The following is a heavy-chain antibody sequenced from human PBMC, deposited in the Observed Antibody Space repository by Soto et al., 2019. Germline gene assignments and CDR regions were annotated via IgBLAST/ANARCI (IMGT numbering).Heavy chain of an antibody. D-gene: IGHD2-2*01. Sequence: QVQLVQSGAEVKKPGSSVKVSCKASGGTFSSYAISWVRQAPGQGLEWMGGIIPIFGTASYAQKFQGRVTIAADEATSTAYMELSSLGSEDTAVYYCARHVPAAGYYYGMDVWGQGTTVTVSS. CDR1: GGTFSSYA. CDR3: ARHVPAAGYYYGMDV. J-gene: IGHJ6*02. V-gene: IGHV1-69*12. CDR2: IIPIFGTA.